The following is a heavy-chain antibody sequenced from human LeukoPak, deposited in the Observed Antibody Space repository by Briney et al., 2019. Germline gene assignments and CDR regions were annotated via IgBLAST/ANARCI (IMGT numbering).Heavy chain of an antibody. CDR1: GYTFTSYG. D-gene: IGHD3-3*01. CDR2: ISAYNGNT. Sequence: ASVKVSGKASGYTFTSYGISWVRQAPGQGLEWMGWISAYNGNTNYAQKLKGRVTMTTDTSTSTAYMELRSLRSDDTAVYYCARAGFLEWLIKPYYFDYWGQGTLVTVSS. J-gene: IGHJ4*02. CDR3: ARAGFLEWLIKPYYFDY. V-gene: IGHV1-18*01.